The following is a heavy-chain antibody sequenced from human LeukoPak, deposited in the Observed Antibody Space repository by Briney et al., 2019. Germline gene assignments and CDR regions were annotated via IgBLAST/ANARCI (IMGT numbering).Heavy chain of an antibody. CDR3: ITYCSGGSCYPTASENDAFDI. Sequence: GASVKVSCKASGYTFTGYYMHWVRQAPGQGLEWMGWINPNSGGTNYAQKFQGRVTITADKSTSTAYMELSSLRSEDTAVYYCITYCSGGSCYPTASENDAFDIWGQGTMVTVSS. J-gene: IGHJ3*02. V-gene: IGHV1-2*02. CDR2: INPNSGGT. D-gene: IGHD2-15*01. CDR1: GYTFTGYY.